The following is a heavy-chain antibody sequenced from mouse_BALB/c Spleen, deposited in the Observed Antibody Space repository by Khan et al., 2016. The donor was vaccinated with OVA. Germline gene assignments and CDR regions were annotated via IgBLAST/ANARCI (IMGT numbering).Heavy chain of an antibody. Sequence: QVQLKESGPGLVAPSQSLSITCTISGFSLTSYGVHWLRQPPGKDLVWLVVILSDGSTAYNSALKSRLNISKDNSKSHVFLKVNSLQTDDTAMYFCARQPYYHYYVMDYWGQGTSVTVSS. D-gene: IGHD2-10*01. V-gene: IGHV2-6-1*01. CDR3: ARQPYYHYYVMDY. CDR1: GFSLTSYG. CDR2: ILSDGST. J-gene: IGHJ4*01.